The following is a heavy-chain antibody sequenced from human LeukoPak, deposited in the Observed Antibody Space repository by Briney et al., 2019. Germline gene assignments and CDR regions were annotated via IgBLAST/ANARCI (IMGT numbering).Heavy chain of an antibody. Sequence: SETLSLTCAVSGYSNSSGYYWGWIRQPPGKGLEWIGSIYHSGSTYYNPSLKSRVTISVDTSKNQFSLKLSSVTAADTAVYYCARLSQDTWDAFDIWGQGTMVTVSS. J-gene: IGHJ3*02. CDR3: ARLSQDTWDAFDI. CDR2: IYHSGST. D-gene: IGHD2-15*01. V-gene: IGHV4-38-2*01. CDR1: GYSNSSGYY.